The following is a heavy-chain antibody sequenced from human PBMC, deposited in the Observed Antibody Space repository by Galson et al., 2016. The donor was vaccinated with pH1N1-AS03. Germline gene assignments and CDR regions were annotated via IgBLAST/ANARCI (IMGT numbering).Heavy chain of an antibody. CDR3: ARGYCSTMSCQWGFDF. CDR1: GGSFSTYS. J-gene: IGHJ4*02. V-gene: IGHV4-4*07. CDR2: IYARGSS. D-gene: IGHD2-2*01. Sequence: ETLSLTCNVSGGSFSTYSWSWIRQPAGKGLEWFGRIYARGSSHYNPSLKSRVTMSLDKSKNQFSLKLSSVTAADTAVYYCARGYCSTMSCQWGFDFWGQGTLVTVSS.